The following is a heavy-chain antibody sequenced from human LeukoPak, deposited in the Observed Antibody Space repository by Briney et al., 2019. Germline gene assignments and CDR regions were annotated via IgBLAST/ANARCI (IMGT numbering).Heavy chain of an antibody. V-gene: IGHV1-2*06. CDR3: ARESYSGSYYVGLDY. CDR2: INPNSGGT. CDR1: GYTFTGYY. J-gene: IGHJ4*02. Sequence: ASVKVSCKASGYTFTGYYMHWVRQAPGQGLEWMGRINPNSGGTNYAQKFQGRVTMTRDTSISTAYMELSRLRSDDTAVYYCARESYSGSYYVGLDYWGQGTLVTVSS. D-gene: IGHD1-26*01.